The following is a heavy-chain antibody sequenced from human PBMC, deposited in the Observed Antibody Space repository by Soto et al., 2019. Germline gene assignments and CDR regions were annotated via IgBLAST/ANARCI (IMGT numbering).Heavy chain of an antibody. J-gene: IGHJ4*02. D-gene: IGHD6-6*01. CDR3: AKGAWYGSSSSSDS. V-gene: IGHV3-30*18. CDR2: MSYDGSRQ. Sequence: QVQLVESGGGVVQPGRSLRLSCAASGSSLINYDMHWVRQAPGKGLEWVAVMSYDGSRQFYADSVRGRCSVSRDISKSALYLQMSSLRIEDTAIYYCAKGAWYGSSSSSDSWGQGTHVTVSS. CDR1: GSSLINYD.